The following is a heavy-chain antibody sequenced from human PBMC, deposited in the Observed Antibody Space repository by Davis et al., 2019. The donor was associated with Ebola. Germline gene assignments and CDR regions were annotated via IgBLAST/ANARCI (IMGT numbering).Heavy chain of an antibody. CDR1: GTSLSSTHYY. CDR3: ARVTRGWASIDY. V-gene: IGHV4-61*01. D-gene: IGHD5-12*01. J-gene: IGHJ4*02. CDR2: IYYSGST. Sequence: SETLSLTCTVSGTSLSSTHYYWSWIRQPPGKGLEWIGYIYYSGSTNYNPSLKSRVTISVDTSKNQFSLKLSSVTAADTAVYYCARVTRGWASIDYWGQGTLVTVSS.